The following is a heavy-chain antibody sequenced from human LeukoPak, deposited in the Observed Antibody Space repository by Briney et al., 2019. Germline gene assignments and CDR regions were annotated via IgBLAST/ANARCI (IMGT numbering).Heavy chain of an antibody. V-gene: IGHV1-2*02. D-gene: IGHD6-13*01. CDR3: ARVDRVPYIAESNWLDP. J-gene: IGHJ5*02. CDR1: GYTFTGYY. CDR2: INPNSGGT. Sequence: GASVKVSCKASGYTFTGYYMHWVRQAPGQGLEWMGWINPNSGGTNYAQKFQGRVTMTRDTSISTAYMELSSLRSDGTAVYYCARVDRVPYIAESNWLDPWGQGTLVTVSS.